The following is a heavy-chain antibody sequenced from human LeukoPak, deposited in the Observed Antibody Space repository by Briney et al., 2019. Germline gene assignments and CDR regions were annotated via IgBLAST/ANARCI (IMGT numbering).Heavy chain of an antibody. Sequence: GGSLRLSCAASGFTFSSYGMHWVRQAPGKGLEWVALISYDGRNKYYADSVKGRFTISRDKSKNTLYLQMNSLRAEDTAVYYCAKEGSYYDSSGYYHYFDYWGQGTLVTVSS. CDR1: GFTFSSYG. CDR2: ISYDGRNK. J-gene: IGHJ4*02. CDR3: AKEGSYYDSSGYYHYFDY. V-gene: IGHV3-30*18. D-gene: IGHD3-22*01.